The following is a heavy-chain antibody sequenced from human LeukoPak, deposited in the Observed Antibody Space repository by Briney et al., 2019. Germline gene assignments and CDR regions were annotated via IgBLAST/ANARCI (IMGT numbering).Heavy chain of an antibody. V-gene: IGHV4-4*02. D-gene: IGHD6-6*01. Sequence: SETLSLTCAVSGGSISSNNWWSWVRQPPGKGLEWIGEIYHTGSTNYNPSLKSRVTISVDKSMNHFSLKLSSVTAADSAVYYCARDVGARLPGYWGQGSLVTVSS. CDR1: GGSISSNNW. CDR3: ARDVGARLPGY. J-gene: IGHJ4*02. CDR2: IYHTGST.